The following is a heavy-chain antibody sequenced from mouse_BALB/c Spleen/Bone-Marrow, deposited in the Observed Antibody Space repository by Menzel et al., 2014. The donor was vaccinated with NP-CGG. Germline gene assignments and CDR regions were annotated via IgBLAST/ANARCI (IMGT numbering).Heavy chain of an antibody. CDR1: GFTFSDYY. CDR3: ARQLAYAMDY. CDR2: ITKGGGST. J-gene: IGHJ4*01. V-gene: IGHV5-12*02. Sequence: EVKLVESGGGLVQPGGSLKLSCATSGFTFSDYYMYWVRQTPEKRLEWVAYITKGGGSTYYPDIVKGRFTISRDNAKNTLYLQMSRLKFEDTAMYYCARQLAYAMDYWGQGTSVTVSS. D-gene: IGHD4-1*01.